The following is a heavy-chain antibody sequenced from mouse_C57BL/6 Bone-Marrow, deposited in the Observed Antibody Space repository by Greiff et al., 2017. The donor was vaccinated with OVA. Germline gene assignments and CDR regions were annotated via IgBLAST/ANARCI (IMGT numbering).Heavy chain of an antibody. J-gene: IGHJ4*01. CDR1: EYEFPSHD. V-gene: IGHV5-2*01. CDR2: INSDGGST. CDR3: ARPRDSSGYVRYAMDY. Sequence: EVMLVESGGGLVQPGESLKLSCESNEYEFPSHDMSWVRKTPEKRLELVAAINSDGGSTYYPDTMERRFIISRDNTKKTLYLQISSLRSEDTALYYCARPRDSSGYVRYAMDYWGQGTSVTVSS. D-gene: IGHD3-2*02.